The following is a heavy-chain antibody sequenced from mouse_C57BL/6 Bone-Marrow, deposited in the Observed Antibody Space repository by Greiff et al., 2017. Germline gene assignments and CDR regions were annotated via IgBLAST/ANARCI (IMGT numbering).Heavy chain of an antibody. J-gene: IGHJ2*01. D-gene: IGHD1-3*01. CDR2: INYDGSST. CDR3: ARDQLNYFDY. Sequence: EVKLMESEGGLVQPGSSMKLSCTASGFTFSDYYMAWVRQVPEKGLEWVANINYDGSSTDYLDSLKSRFIISRDNAKNILYLQMSSLKSEDTATYYCARDQLNYFDYWGQGTTLTVSS. V-gene: IGHV5-16*01. CDR1: GFTFSDYY.